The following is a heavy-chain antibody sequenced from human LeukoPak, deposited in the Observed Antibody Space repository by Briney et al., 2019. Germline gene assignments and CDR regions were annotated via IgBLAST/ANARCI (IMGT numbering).Heavy chain of an antibody. CDR3: ARVKSYYDFWSGYTHFDY. CDR1: GYTFTGYY. D-gene: IGHD3-3*01. V-gene: IGHV1-2*02. CDR2: INPNSGGT. J-gene: IGHJ4*02. Sequence: ASVKVSCKASGYTFTGYYTHWVRQAPGQGLEWMGWINPNSGGTNYAQKFQGRVTMTRDTSISTAYMELSRLRSDDTAVYYCARVKSYYDFWSGYTHFDYWGQGTLVTVSS.